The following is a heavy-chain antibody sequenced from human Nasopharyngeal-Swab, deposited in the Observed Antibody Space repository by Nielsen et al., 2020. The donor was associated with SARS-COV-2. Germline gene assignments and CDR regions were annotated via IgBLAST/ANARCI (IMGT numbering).Heavy chain of an antibody. V-gene: IGHV4-39*01. D-gene: IGHD4-17*01. J-gene: IGHJ5*02. Sequence: GSLRLSCTVSGGSVSSGSYYWGWIRQPPGKGLEWIGSIYYSGSTYYNPSLKSRVTISVDTSKNQFSLKLSSVTAADTAVYYCARLALYGDYGGVDPWGQGTLVTVSS. CDR1: GGSVSSGSYY. CDR3: ARLALYGDYGGVDP. CDR2: IYYSGST.